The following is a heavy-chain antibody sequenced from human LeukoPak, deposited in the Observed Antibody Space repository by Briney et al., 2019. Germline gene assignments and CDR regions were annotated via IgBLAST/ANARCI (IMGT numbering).Heavy chain of an antibody. CDR3: ARDYCSSTSCPAYYFDY. V-gene: IGHV1-46*01. CDR2: INPSGGST. D-gene: IGHD2-2*01. J-gene: IGHJ4*02. CDR1: GYTFTSYY. Sequence: GASVKVSCKASGYTFTSYYMHWVRQAPGQGLERMGIINPSGGSTSYAQKFQGRVTMTRDTSTSTVYMELSSLRSEDTAVYYCARDYCSSTSCPAYYFDYWGQGTLVTVSS.